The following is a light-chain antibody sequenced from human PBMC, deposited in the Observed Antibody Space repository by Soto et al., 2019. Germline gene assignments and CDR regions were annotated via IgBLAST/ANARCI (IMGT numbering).Light chain of an antibody. Sequence: QSVLTQPPSVSGSPGQSVTISCTGTSSDVGSYNRVSWYQQPPGTAPKVMIYDVSNRPSGVPDRFSGSKSGNTASLTISGLQAEDESDYYCSSYTSSSTYVFGTGIKVTVL. V-gene: IGLV2-18*02. J-gene: IGLJ1*01. CDR2: DVS. CDR3: SSYTSSSTYV. CDR1: SSDVGSYNR.